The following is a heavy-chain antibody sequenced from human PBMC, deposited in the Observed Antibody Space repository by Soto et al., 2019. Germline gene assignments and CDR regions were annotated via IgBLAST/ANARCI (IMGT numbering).Heavy chain of an antibody. CDR1: GYTFRNYG. CDR2: VSAYNRNS. D-gene: IGHD1-26*01. Sequence: QVQLVQSGSEVKKPGASVRVTCKASGYTFRNYGISWVREAPGQGLEWMGWVSAYNRNSNYAQKFEDRVIMTADTATSTAYLELRGLRSDGTAIYYCARDRQWEPLLYWGQGTLVTVSS. CDR3: ARDRQWEPLLY. J-gene: IGHJ4*02. V-gene: IGHV1-18*01.